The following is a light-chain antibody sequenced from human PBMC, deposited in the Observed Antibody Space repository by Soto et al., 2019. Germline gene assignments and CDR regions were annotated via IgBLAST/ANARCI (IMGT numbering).Light chain of an antibody. Sequence: QSALTQPPSASGSPGQSVTISCTGTSSDVGGYNYVSWYQQHPGKAPKLMIYEVSKRPSGVPDRFSGSKSGNTASLTVSGLQAEDEADYYCISYAGSTLLYVFGTGTKVTVL. CDR3: ISYAGSTLLYV. CDR2: EVS. V-gene: IGLV2-8*01. J-gene: IGLJ1*01. CDR1: SSDVGGYNY.